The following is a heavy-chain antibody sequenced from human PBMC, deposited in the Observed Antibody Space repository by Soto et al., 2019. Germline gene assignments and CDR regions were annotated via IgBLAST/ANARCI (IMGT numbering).Heavy chain of an antibody. V-gene: IGHV3-23*01. CDR2: ISGSGGST. J-gene: IGHJ5*02. D-gene: IGHD6-6*01. Sequence: PGGSLRLSCAASVFTFSSYAMSWVRQAPGKGLEWVSAISGSGGSTYYADSVKGRFTISRDNSKNTLYLQMNSLRAEDTAVYYCATRPLLGPSIAARQSYNWFDPWGQGTLVTVSS. CDR1: VFTFSSYA. CDR3: ATRPLLGPSIAARQSYNWFDP.